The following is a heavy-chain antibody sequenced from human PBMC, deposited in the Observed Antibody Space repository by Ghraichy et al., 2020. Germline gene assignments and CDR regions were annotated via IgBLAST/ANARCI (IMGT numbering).Heavy chain of an antibody. D-gene: IGHD6-19*01. Sequence: GGSLRLSCAASGFTFSSYAMSWVRQAPGKGLEWVSAISGSGSSTYYADSVKGRFTISRDNSKNTLYLQMNSLRAEDTAVYYCAKSSVAGYYYSYYMDVWGKGTTVAVSS. CDR3: AKSSVAGYYYSYYMDV. V-gene: IGHV3-23*01. CDR2: ISGSGSST. J-gene: IGHJ6*03. CDR1: GFTFSSYA.